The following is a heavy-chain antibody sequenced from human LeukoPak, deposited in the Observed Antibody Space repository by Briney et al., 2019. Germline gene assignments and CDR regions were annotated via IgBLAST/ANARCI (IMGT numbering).Heavy chain of an antibody. D-gene: IGHD1-1*01. Sequence: SETLSLTCAVYGGSFSGYYWSWIRQPPGKGLEWIGYISYSGSTNFNPSLRSRVTISVDTSKNQFSLKLSSVTAADTAVYYCAREGTAGTNLNWFDPWGQGTLVTVSS. CDR3: AREGTAGTNLNWFDP. J-gene: IGHJ5*02. CDR2: ISYSGST. V-gene: IGHV4-59*01. CDR1: GGSFSGYY.